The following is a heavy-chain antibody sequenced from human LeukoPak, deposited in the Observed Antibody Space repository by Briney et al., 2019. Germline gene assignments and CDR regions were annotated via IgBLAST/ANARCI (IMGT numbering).Heavy chain of an antibody. CDR1: GGSISSYY. J-gene: IGHJ4*02. CDR2: IYYSGST. V-gene: IGHV4-59*01. Sequence: PSETLSLTCTVSGGSISSYYWNWIRQPPGKGLEWIGYIYYSGSTNYNPSLKSRVTISVDTSKNQFSLKLSSVTAADTAVYYCARGPTKYSSSDYWGQGTLVTVSS. D-gene: IGHD6-6*01. CDR3: ARGPTKYSSSDY.